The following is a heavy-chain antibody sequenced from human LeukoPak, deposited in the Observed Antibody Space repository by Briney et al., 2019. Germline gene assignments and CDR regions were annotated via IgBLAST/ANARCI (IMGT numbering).Heavy chain of an antibody. CDR3: VRDVSRRIGMDV. D-gene: IGHD2/OR15-2a*01. J-gene: IGHJ6*02. V-gene: IGHV3-21*01. CDR1: GFSFNSYT. CDR2: ISPVSSYT. Sequence: GGSLRLSCLASGFSFNSYTMNWVREAPGKGLEWVSTISPVSSYTWYAESVKGRFTISRDNPKDSLYLQMDSLRAEDTAVYYCVRDVSRRIGMDVWGQGTTVTVSS.